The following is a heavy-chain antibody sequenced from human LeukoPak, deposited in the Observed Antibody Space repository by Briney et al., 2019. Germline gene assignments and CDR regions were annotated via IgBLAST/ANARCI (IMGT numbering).Heavy chain of an antibody. CDR1: GFTFSRYW. D-gene: IGHD1-26*01. V-gene: IGHV3-7*01. Sequence: GGSLRLSCAASGFTFSRYWMSWVRQAPGKGLEWVANMNQDGSQKYYVESVKGRFTISRDNGKNSPYLQMNSLRAEDSAVYYCGREIPGGAITLDYWGQGTLVTVSS. J-gene: IGHJ4*02. CDR2: MNQDGSQK. CDR3: GREIPGGAITLDY.